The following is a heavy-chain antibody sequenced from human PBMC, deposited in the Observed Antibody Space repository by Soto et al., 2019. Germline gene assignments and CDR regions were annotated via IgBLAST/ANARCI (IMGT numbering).Heavy chain of an antibody. Sequence: EVQLVESGGGLVQPGKALRLSCAASGFTFSKYWMHWVRQAPGKGPVWVSYISSDGTTTDYADSVKGRFTISRDNAKNTLYLEMDRLRVEDTAVYYWAIQDCTNDVCLEAAVTVGGALEYWGQGAQVTVSS. J-gene: IGHJ4*02. D-gene: IGHD2-8*01. CDR1: GFTFSKYW. V-gene: IGHV3-74*01. CDR3: AIQDCTNDVCLEAAVTVGGALEY. CDR2: ISSDGTTT.